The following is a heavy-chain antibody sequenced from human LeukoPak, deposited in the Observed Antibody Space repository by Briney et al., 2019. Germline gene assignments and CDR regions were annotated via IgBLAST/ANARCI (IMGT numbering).Heavy chain of an antibody. Sequence: GGSLRLSCAASGFTFSSYAMHWVRQAPGKGLEWVAVISYDGSNKYYADSAKGRFTISRDNSKNTLYLQMDSLRAEDTAVYYCASYTSGKSQFDYWGQGALVTVSS. V-gene: IGHV3-30-3*01. CDR3: ASYTSGKSQFDY. J-gene: IGHJ4*02. D-gene: IGHD3-22*01. CDR2: ISYDGSNK. CDR1: GFTFSSYA.